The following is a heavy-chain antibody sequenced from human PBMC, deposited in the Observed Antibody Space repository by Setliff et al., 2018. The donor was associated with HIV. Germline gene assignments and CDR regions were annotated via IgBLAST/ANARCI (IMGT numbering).Heavy chain of an antibody. J-gene: IGHJ6*03. CDR1: GYTFTSYG. CDR3: VNLPFFYYYYMDV. V-gene: IGHV1-18*01. CDR2: ISGYDGDT. Sequence: ASVKVSCKASGYTFTSYGVGWVRQAPGQGLEWMGWISGYDGDTHYVQKFQGRVTMTRDTSTSTVYMELSSLRSEDTAVYYCVNLPFFYYYYMDVWGEGTPVTVSS.